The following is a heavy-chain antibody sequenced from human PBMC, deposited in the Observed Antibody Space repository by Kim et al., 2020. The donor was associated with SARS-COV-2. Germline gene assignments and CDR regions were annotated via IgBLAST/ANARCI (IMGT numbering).Heavy chain of an antibody. J-gene: IGHJ5*02. Sequence: SVKVSCKASGYTFSSYSINWVRQAPGQGLEWMGGIIPMFGTTNFAQKFQGRLTITADESTNTVHMELRRLRSEDTAVYYCARRYYDDTGYYSGDIIRFGLWGQRPLVPVSS. CDR3: ARRYYDDTGYYSGDIIRFGL. CDR1: GYTFSSYS. D-gene: IGHD3-22*01. V-gene: IGHV1-69*13. CDR2: IIPMFGTT.